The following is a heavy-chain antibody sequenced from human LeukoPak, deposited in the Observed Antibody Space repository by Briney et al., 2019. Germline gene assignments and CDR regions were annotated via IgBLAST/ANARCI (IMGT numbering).Heavy chain of an antibody. CDR2: IYYSGST. J-gene: IGHJ4*02. CDR3: ASTTDNYYDSSGQFDY. CDR1: GGSISSYY. Sequence: SETLSLTCTVSGGSISSYYWSWIRQPPGKGLEWIGYIYYSGSTNYNPSLKSRVTISVDTSKNQFSLKLSSVTAADTAVYYCASTTDNYYDSSGQFDYWGQGTLVTVSS. V-gene: IGHV4-59*01. D-gene: IGHD3-22*01.